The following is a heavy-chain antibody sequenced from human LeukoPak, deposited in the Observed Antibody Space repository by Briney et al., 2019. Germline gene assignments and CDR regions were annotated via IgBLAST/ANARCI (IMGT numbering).Heavy chain of an antibody. CDR3: ARVAPHTDAFDI. CDR1: GGSLSTYF. V-gene: IGHV4-59*01. Sequence: SETLSLTCTVSGGSLSTYFWTWIRQPPGKGLEWIGYIYYSGSTNYNPSLKSRVTIPVDTSKNQFSLKLSSVTAADTAVYYCARVAPHTDAFDIWGQGTMVTVSS. J-gene: IGHJ3*02. D-gene: IGHD1-14*01. CDR2: IYYSGST.